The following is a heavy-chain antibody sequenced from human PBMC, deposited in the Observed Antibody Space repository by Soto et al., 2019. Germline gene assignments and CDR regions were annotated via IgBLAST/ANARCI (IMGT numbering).Heavy chain of an antibody. D-gene: IGHD3-9*01. Sequence: SETLSLTCTVSGGSISSGGYYWSWIRQHPGKGLEWIGYIYYSGSTYYNPSLKSRVTISVDTSKNQFSLKLSSVTAADTAVYYCTRELRYFDWSDYFDYWGQGTLVTVSS. CDR2: IYYSGST. CDR1: GGSISSGGYY. V-gene: IGHV4-31*03. J-gene: IGHJ4*02. CDR3: TRELRYFDWSDYFDY.